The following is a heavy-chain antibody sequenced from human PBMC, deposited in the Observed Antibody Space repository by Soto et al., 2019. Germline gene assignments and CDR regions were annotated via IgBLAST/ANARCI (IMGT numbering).Heavy chain of an antibody. CDR2: IIPIFGTA. CDR1: GGTFSSYA. CDR3: ARTYYDILTGYSDYYGMDV. Sequence: GASVKVSCKASGGTFSSYAISWVRQAPGQGLEWMGGIIPIFGTANYAQKFQGRVTITADESTSTAYMELSSLRSEDTVVYYCARTYYDILTGYSDYYGMDVWGQGTTVTVSS. V-gene: IGHV1-69*13. D-gene: IGHD3-9*01. J-gene: IGHJ6*02.